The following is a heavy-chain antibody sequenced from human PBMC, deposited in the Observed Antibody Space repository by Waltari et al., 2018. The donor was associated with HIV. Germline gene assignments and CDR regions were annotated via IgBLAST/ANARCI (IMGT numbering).Heavy chain of an antibody. J-gene: IGHJ4*02. CDR2: VYNDGST. CDR3: ARCSFSSYYYFDL. D-gene: IGHD2-15*01. V-gene: IGHV4-59*13. Sequence: QVQLLESGPGLVKPSETLSLTCNVSGGSLSNYFWTWIRQAPGKTLEWIGYVYNDGSTEYNPSLKSRVTMSLDSANVQFSLNLNSVTAADTARYFCARCSFSSYYYFDLWGQGTHVTVSS. CDR1: GGSLSNYF.